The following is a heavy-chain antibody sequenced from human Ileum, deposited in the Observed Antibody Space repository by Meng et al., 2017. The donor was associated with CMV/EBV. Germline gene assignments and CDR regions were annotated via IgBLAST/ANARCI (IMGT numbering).Heavy chain of an antibody. D-gene: IGHD1-26*01. CDR3: VRESTVGATTSFDP. V-gene: IGHV3-30*04. J-gene: IGHJ5*02. CDR1: GVSFSSYA. Sequence: SGVSFSSYAMHWVRQAPGKGLEWVAVISYDGSHQVYADSVKGRFTIFRDNSKNTLDLQMNSLRADDTAVYYCVRESTVGATTSFDPWGQGALVTVSS. CDR2: ISYDGSHQ.